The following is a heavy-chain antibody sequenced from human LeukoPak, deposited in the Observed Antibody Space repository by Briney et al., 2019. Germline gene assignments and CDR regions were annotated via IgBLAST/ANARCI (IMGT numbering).Heavy chain of an antibody. CDR3: ASSGEAGDIDY. D-gene: IGHD2-21*02. CDR1: GYTFTSYG. Sequence: GASVKVSCKASGYTFTSYGISWVRQAPGQGLEWMGWISAYNGNTNYAQKFQGRVTMTTDTSASTAYMELRSLRSDDTAVYYCASSGEAGDIDYWGQGTLVTVSS. CDR2: ISAYNGNT. V-gene: IGHV1-18*01. J-gene: IGHJ4*02.